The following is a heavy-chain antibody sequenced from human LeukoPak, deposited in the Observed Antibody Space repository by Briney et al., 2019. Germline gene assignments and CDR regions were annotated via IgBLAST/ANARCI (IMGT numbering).Heavy chain of an antibody. Sequence: GGSLRLSYAASGFTFSSYSMNWVRQAPGKGLEWVSSISSSSSYIYYADSVKGRFTISRDNAKNSLYLQMNSLRAEDTAVYYCARDRDSSSWYDYWGQGTLVTVSS. D-gene: IGHD6-13*01. CDR1: GFTFSSYS. V-gene: IGHV3-21*01. CDR2: ISSSSSYI. J-gene: IGHJ4*02. CDR3: ARDRDSSSWYDY.